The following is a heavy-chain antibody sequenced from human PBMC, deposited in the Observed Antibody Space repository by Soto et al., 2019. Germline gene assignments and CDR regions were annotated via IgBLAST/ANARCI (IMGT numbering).Heavy chain of an antibody. CDR1: GGSINSRGYY. Sequence: QVQLQESGPGLVRPSQTLSLTCTVSGGSINSRGYYWTWVRQHPGKGLEWIGNIYYSGSIHFNPSLKSRLTMLVDTSENQFSLKLTSVTAADTAVYYFARQSESTGYFYGWFDPWGQGTLVTVSS. CDR3: ARQSESTGYFYGWFDP. V-gene: IGHV4-31*03. J-gene: IGHJ5*02. CDR2: IYYSGSI. D-gene: IGHD3-9*01.